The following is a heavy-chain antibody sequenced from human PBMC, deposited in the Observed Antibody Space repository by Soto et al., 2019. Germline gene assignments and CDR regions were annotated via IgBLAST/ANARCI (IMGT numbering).Heavy chain of an antibody. CDR1: GYTFTSYD. V-gene: IGHV1-8*01. Sequence: ASVKVSCKASGYTFTSYDINWVRQATGQGLEWMGWMNPNSGNTGYAQRFQGRVTMTRNTSISTAYMELSSLRSEDTAVYYCARATTATTFYYPYYYYYYMDVWGKGTTVTVS. CDR2: MNPNSGNT. D-gene: IGHD4-17*01. CDR3: ARATTATTFYYPYYYYYYMDV. J-gene: IGHJ6*03.